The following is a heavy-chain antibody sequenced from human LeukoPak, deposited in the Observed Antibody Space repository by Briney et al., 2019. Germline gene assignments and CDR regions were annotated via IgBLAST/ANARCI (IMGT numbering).Heavy chain of an antibody. D-gene: IGHD6-13*01. CDR3: GRVRISAARGYMDV. V-gene: IGHV3-64*01. CDR2: ISSKGDNI. CDR1: GLTSTDAW. Sequence: PGGSLRLSCAVSGLTSTDAWMSWVRQAPGKGLEDVSTISSKGDNIFYANSVKGRFTISRDNSKNTVYLQMGSLRAEDMAVYYCGRVRISAARGYMDVWGKGTTVTVSS. J-gene: IGHJ6*04.